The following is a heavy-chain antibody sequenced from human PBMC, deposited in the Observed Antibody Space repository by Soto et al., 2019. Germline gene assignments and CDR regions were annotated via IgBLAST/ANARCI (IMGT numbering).Heavy chain of an antibody. CDR1: GFTFSDYA. D-gene: IGHD6-19*01. CDR2: VSHDGRNT. V-gene: IGHV3-30*03. J-gene: IGHJ4*02. CDR3: AMGGRQWLGTSAFYY. Sequence: VQLVESGGGVVQPGRSLRLSCAASGFTFSDYAMHWVRQAPGKGLEWVAVVSHDGRNTHYADSVKGRFTISRDSSKKTGSLEMTSLSAEDTAVYYCAMGGRQWLGTSAFYYWGQGALVTVSS.